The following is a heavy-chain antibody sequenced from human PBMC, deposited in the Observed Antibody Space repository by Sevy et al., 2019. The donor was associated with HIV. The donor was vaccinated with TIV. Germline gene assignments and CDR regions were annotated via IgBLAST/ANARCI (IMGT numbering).Heavy chain of an antibody. D-gene: IGHD3-3*01. Sequence: SETLSLTCTVSGGSISSYYWSWIRQAPGKGLEWIGYIFYTGSTNYNPSLKSRLTISIDTSKNQFSLEVNPVTAADTAVYYCASLAIFGGNYYYGMDVWGHGTTVTVSS. J-gene: IGHJ6*02. CDR2: IFYTGST. CDR1: GGSISSYY. CDR3: ASLAIFGGNYYYGMDV. V-gene: IGHV4-59*01.